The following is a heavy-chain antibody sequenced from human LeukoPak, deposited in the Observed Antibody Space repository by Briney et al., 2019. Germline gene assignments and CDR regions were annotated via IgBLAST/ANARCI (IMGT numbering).Heavy chain of an antibody. CDR3: ARGAEKYQLLLRLRSRLAFDI. V-gene: IGHV4-59*01. CDR1: GGSISSYY. J-gene: IGHJ3*02. Sequence: SETLSLTCTVSGGSISSYYWSWIRQPPGKGLEWIGYIYYSGSTNYNPSLKSRVTISVDTSKNQFSLKLSSVTAADTAVYYCARGAEKYQLLLRLRSRLAFDIWGQGTMVTVSS. D-gene: IGHD2-2*01. CDR2: IYYSGST.